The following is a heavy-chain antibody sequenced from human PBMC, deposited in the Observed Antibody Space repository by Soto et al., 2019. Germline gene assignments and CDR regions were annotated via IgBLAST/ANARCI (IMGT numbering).Heavy chain of an antibody. D-gene: IGHD3-16*01. CDR2: VSYSGRT. V-gene: IGHV4-39*01. Sequence: SETLSVTCTVSGGSINTKNYYWCWLRQPPGKGLEWIASVSYSGRTYYNPSLKSRLTISLGPSENNFSLRLTSVTAADTALYFCARFGGGGDAEVGFDHWGPGTLVTVSS. CDR3: ARFGGGGDAEVGFDH. J-gene: IGHJ4*02. CDR1: GGSINTKNYY.